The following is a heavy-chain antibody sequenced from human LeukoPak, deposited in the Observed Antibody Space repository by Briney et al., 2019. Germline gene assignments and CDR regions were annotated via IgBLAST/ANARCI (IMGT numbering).Heavy chain of an antibody. V-gene: IGHV1-3*01. D-gene: IGHD1-26*01. CDR1: GYTFTSYA. Sequence: ASVKVSCKASGYTFTSYAMHWVRQAPGQRLEWMGWINAGNGNTKYSQKFQGRVTITRDTSASTAYMELSSLRSEDTAVYYCAGVKSESYYYFDYWGQGTLVTVSS. CDR2: INAGNGNT. CDR3: AGVKSESYYYFDY. J-gene: IGHJ4*02.